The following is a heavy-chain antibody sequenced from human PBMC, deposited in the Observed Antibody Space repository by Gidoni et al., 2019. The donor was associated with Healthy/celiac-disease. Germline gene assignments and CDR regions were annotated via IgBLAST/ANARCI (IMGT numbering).Heavy chain of an antibody. J-gene: IGHJ4*02. V-gene: IGHV4-34*01. CDR3: ARLLHYYGSGSYSY. CDR1: GGSFSGYY. Sequence: QVQLQQWGAGLLKPSDTLSLTCAVHGGSFSGYYWSWIRQPPGKGLEWIGEINHSGSTNYNPSLKSRVTISVDTSKNQFSLKLSSVTAADTAVYYCARLLHYYGSGSYSYWGQGTLVTVSS. CDR2: INHSGST. D-gene: IGHD3-10*01.